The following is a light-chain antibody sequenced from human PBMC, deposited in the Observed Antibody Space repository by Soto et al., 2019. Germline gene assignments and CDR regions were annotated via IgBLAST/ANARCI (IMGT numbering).Light chain of an antibody. CDR1: SSDVGGYNY. J-gene: IGLJ3*02. Sequence: QSALTQPASVSGSPGRSITISCTAASSDVGGYNYVSWYQQHPGRVPKLIIYEVSNRPSGISNRFSGSKSGNTASLTISGLQADDEANYFCSTYTTSSTVEFGGGTKVTVL. V-gene: IGLV2-14*01. CDR3: STYTTSSTVE. CDR2: EVS.